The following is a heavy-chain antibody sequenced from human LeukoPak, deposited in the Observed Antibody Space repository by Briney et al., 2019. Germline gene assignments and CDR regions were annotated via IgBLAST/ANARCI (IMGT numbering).Heavy chain of an antibody. CDR1: GFTFSSYE. Sequence: PGGSLRLSCAASGFTFSSYEMNWVRQAPGKGLEWVSYISSSGSTIYYADSVKGRFTISRDNAKNSLYLQTNSLRAEDTAVYYCAREPHEKDYGMDVWGQGTTVTVSS. V-gene: IGHV3-48*03. J-gene: IGHJ6*02. CDR3: AREPHEKDYGMDV. CDR2: ISSSGSTI.